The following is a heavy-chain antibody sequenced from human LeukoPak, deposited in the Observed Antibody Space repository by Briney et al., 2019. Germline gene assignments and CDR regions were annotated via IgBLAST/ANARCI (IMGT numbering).Heavy chain of an antibody. CDR1: GFTVSSNY. CDR2: IYRDGST. D-gene: IGHD3-22*01. J-gene: IGHJ4*02. V-gene: IGHV3-53*01. CDR3: AEVPTYYYDSSGYYYFDY. Sequence: GGSLRLSCAASGFTVSSNYMTWVRQAPGKGLDWVSFIYRDGSTYYADSVKGRFTISRDDSKNTVYLQMNSLRAEDTAVYYCAEVPTYYYDSSGYYYFDYWGQGTLVTVSS.